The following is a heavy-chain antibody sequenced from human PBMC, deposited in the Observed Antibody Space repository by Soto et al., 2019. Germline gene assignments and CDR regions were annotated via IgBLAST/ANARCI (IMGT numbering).Heavy chain of an antibody. V-gene: IGHV5-51*01. D-gene: IGHD2-2*02. CDR3: ARGVCSSTSCYNSNWFDP. CDR1: GYSFTSYW. J-gene: IGHJ5*02. Sequence: GECVTISCKGSGYSFTSYWIGWVLQMPGKGLEWMGIIYPGDSDTRYSPSFQGQVTISADKSISTAYLQWSSLKASDTAMYYCARGVCSSTSCYNSNWFDPWGKGTLVTV. CDR2: IYPGDSDT.